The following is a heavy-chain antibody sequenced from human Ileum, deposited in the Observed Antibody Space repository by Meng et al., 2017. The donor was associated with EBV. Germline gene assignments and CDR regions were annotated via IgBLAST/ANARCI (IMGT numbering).Heavy chain of an antibody. J-gene: IGHJ4*02. D-gene: IGHD3-22*01. Sequence: PQESGRGLVTPAGTCSLTCACSGGSIIRGDWWGWGRQPPGKGLEWIGETSHSGSTNYSPSLKSRVTISLDKSKNQLSLKLNSVTAADTAVHYCASSDYYRSDYWGQGTLVTVSS. CDR3: ASSDYYRSDY. CDR2: TSHSGST. V-gene: IGHV4-4*02. CDR1: GGSIIRGDW.